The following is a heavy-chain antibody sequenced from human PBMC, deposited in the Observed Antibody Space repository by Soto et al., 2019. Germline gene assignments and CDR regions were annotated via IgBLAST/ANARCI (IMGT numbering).Heavy chain of an antibody. D-gene: IGHD2-8*01. J-gene: IGHJ4*02. Sequence: PGGSQRLSSAASGFSFRTYTMSWVRRAPGKGLEWVSAISGSGGSPSYADSVQGRFTISRDNPKKTLYLQMNSLRAEDTAVYYCAKARCTTSNCYVPDYWGQGTLVTVSS. CDR2: ISGSGGSP. CDR3: AKARCTTSNCYVPDY. V-gene: IGHV3-23*01. CDR1: GFSFRTYT.